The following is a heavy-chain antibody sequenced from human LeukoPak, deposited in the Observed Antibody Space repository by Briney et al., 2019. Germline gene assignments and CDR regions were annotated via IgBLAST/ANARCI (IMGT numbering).Heavy chain of an antibody. CDR3: AKDGGLWVGAFDI. J-gene: IGHJ3*02. V-gene: IGHV3-53*01. Sequence: PGGSLRLSCAASGLTVSSNYMNWVRQAPGKGLEWVSVIYSGGSTYYADSVKGRFTISRDNSKNTLYLQMNSLRAEDTAVYYCAKDGGLWVGAFDIWGQGTMVTVSS. CDR1: GLTVSSNY. CDR2: IYSGGST. D-gene: IGHD2-15*01.